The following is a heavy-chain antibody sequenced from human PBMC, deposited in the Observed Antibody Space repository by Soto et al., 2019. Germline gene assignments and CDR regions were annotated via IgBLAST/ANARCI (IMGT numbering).Heavy chain of an antibody. V-gene: IGHV4-38-2*01. CDR3: ARVPAYYYDSSGYPQPHYFDY. J-gene: IGHJ4*02. CDR1: GYSISSGYY. D-gene: IGHD3-22*01. CDR2: IYHSGST. Sequence: SETLSLTCAVSGYSISSGYYWGWIRQPPGKGLEWIGSIYHSGSTYYNTSLKSRVTISVDTSKNQFSLKLSSVTAADTAVYYCARVPAYYYDSSGYPQPHYFDYWGQGTLVTVSS.